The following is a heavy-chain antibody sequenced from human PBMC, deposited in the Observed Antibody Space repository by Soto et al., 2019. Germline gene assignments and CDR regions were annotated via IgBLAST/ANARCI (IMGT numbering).Heavy chain of an antibody. Sequence: SLGGRWVSKDPGKGLEWVAVISYDGSNKYCADSVKGRFTISRDNSKNTLYLQMNSLRAEDTAVYYCARDRTTVVTPRINSAGTAVRGHRTTVPGSS. V-gene: IGHV3-30-3*01. CDR3: ARDRTTVVTPRINSAGTAV. CDR1: SLG. CDR2: ISYDGSNK. D-gene: IGHD4-17*01. J-gene: IGHJ6*02.